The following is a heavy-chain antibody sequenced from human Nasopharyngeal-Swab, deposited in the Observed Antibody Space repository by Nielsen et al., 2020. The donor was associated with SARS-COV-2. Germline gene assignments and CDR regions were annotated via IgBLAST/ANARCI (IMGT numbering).Heavy chain of an antibody. CDR1: GVSFSGYY. V-gene: IGHV4-34*01. J-gene: IGHJ1*01. D-gene: IGHD3-3*01. CDR2: INHSGST. CDR3: ASQMSRAITIFGVAIREYFQH. Sequence: SETLSLTCAVYGVSFSGYYWSWIRQPPGKGLEWIGEINHSGSTNYNPSLKSRVTISVDTSKNQFSLKLSSVTAADTAVYYCASQMSRAITIFGVAIREYFQHWGQGTLVTVSS.